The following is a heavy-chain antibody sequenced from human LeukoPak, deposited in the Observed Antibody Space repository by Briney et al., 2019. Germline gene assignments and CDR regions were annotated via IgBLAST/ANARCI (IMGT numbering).Heavy chain of an antibody. CDR2: ISSDGTNT. Sequence: GGSLRLSCAASGFTFSSHWMHWVRQAPGKGLVWVSRISSDGTNTNYADSVKGRFTISRDNAKNTLYLQMNSLRVDDTAVYYCTRGPPDGSGNYYPGDFWGQGTLVTVSS. V-gene: IGHV3-74*01. CDR3: TRGPPDGSGNYYPGDF. J-gene: IGHJ4*02. D-gene: IGHD3-10*01. CDR1: GFTFSSHW.